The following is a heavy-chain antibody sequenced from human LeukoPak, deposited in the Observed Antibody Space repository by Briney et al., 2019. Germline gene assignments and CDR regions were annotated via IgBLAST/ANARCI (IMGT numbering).Heavy chain of an antibody. CDR2: ISWNSGSI. J-gene: IGHJ4*02. D-gene: IGHD2-15*01. CDR3: AKNYGGGLYCSGGSCYGFPFDY. CDR1: GFTFDDYA. V-gene: IGHV3-9*01. Sequence: GGSLRLSCAASGFTFDDYAMHWVRHAPGKGLEWVSGISWNSGSIGYADSVKGRFTISRDNAKNSLYLQMNSLRAEDTALYYCAKNYGGGLYCSGGSCYGFPFDYWGQGTLVTVSS.